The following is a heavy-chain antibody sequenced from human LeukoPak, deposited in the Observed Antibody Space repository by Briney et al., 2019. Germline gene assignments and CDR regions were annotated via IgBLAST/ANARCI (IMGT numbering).Heavy chain of an antibody. V-gene: IGHV1-69*05. Sequence: SVKVSCKASGGTFSSYAISWVRQAPGQGLEWMGRIIPIFGTANYAQKFQGRVTITTDESTSTAYMELSSLRSEDTAVYYCARNLTYYDSRRAFDIWGQGTMVTVSS. J-gene: IGHJ3*02. D-gene: IGHD3-22*01. CDR3: ARNLTYYDSRRAFDI. CDR2: IIPIFGTA. CDR1: GGTFSSYA.